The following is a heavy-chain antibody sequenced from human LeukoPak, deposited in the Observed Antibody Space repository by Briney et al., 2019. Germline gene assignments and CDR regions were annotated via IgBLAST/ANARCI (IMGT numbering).Heavy chain of an antibody. J-gene: IGHJ4*02. V-gene: IGHV3-21*04. Sequence: GGSLRLSCAASGFTFSSYSMNWVRQAPGKGLEWVSSISSSSSYIYYADSVKGRFTISRDNAKNSLYLQMNSLRAEDTAVYYCARDHGGSIFGVPLTGTANDYWGQGTLVTVSS. CDR1: GFTFSSYS. CDR3: ARDHGGSIFGVPLTGTANDY. D-gene: IGHD3-3*01. CDR2: ISSSSSYI.